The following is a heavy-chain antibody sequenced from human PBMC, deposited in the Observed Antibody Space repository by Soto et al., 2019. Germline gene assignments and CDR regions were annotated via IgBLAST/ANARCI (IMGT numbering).Heavy chain of an antibody. V-gene: IGHV4-59*08. CDR3: ARLYGFSGFDY. CDR2: IYYSGST. Sequence: ETLSLTCTVSGGSISSYYWSWIRQPPGKGLEWIGYIYYSGSTNYNPSLKSRVTISVDTSKNQFSLKLSSVTAADTAVYYCARLYGFSGFDYWGQGTLVTVSS. D-gene: IGHD6-25*01. J-gene: IGHJ4*02. CDR1: GGSISSYY.